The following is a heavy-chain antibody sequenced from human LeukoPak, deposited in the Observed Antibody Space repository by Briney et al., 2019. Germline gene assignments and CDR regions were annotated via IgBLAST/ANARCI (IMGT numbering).Heavy chain of an antibody. CDR2: VSSDGTST. Sequence: GGSLRLSCAASGFTFSDYWMHWVRQAPGMGLVWVSRVSSDGTSTSYADSVKGRFTISRDNAKNTLFLQMNSLRAEDTAVYYCARALAVAGTGGHYWGQGTLVTVSP. CDR1: GFTFSDYW. CDR3: ARALAVAGTGGHY. D-gene: IGHD6-19*01. V-gene: IGHV3-74*01. J-gene: IGHJ4*02.